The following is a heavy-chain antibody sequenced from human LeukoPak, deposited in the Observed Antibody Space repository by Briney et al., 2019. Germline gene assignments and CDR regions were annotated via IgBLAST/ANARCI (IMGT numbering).Heavy chain of an antibody. CDR3: ARDLVAAADKLGNWFDP. D-gene: IGHD6-13*01. J-gene: IGHJ5*02. V-gene: IGHV1-69*04. CDR1: GGTFSSCA. Sequence: ASVKVSCKASGGTFSSCAISWVRQAPGQGLEWMGRIIPILGIANYAQKFQGRVTITADKSTSTAYMELSSLRSEDTAVYYCARDLVAAADKLGNWFDPWGQGTLVTVSS. CDR2: IIPILGIA.